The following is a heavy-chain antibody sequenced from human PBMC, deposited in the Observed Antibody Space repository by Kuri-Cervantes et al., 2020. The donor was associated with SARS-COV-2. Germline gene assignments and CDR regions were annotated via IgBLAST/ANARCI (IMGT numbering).Heavy chain of an antibody. CDR2: ISSSSSYI. CDR1: GFTFSSYS. J-gene: IGHJ6*03. CDR3: ARDPLRYYYYMDV. V-gene: IGHV3-21*01. Sequence: GESQKISCAASGFTFSSYSMNWVRQAPGKGLEWISSISSSSSYIYYADSVKGRFTISRDNAKNSLYLQMNSLRAEETAMYYCARDPLRYYYYMDVWGKGTTVTVSS.